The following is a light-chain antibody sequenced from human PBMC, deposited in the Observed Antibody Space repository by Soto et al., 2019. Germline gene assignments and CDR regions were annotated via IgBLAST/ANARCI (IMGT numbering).Light chain of an antibody. Sequence: DIQLTQSPSSLSASVGDRVTITCRASQSISSSLAWYQQKPGKAPKLLIYDASSLESGVPSRFSGSGSGTEFTLTISSLQPDEFATYYCQQYNSYSPVFGQGTKVEIK. CDR2: DAS. J-gene: IGKJ1*01. CDR1: QSISSS. V-gene: IGKV1-5*01. CDR3: QQYNSYSPV.